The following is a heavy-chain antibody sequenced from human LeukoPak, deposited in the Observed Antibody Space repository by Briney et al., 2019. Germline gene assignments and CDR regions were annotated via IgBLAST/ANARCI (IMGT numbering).Heavy chain of an antibody. CDR1: KFTFINFS. CDR2: ISAFSSTI. J-gene: IGHJ4*02. V-gene: IGHV3-48*01. D-gene: IGHD2-15*01. CDR3: ARTPTAGLPYYFDY. Sequence: GGSLRLSCAASKFTFINFSMNWVRQAPGKRPEWVSFISAFSSTIYYADSVKGRFTISGDDGKNSLFLQMNSLRAEDTAIYYCARTPTAGLPYYFDYWGQGALVTVSS.